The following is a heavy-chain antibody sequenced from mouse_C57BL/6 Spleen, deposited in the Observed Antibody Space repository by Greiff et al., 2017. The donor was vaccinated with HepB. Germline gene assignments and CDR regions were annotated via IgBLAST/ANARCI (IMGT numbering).Heavy chain of an antibody. D-gene: IGHD2-3*01. J-gene: IGHJ4*01. CDR2: INSDGGST. CDR3: ARRAYDGYYRAMDY. Sequence: EVKLMESGGGLVQPGESLKLSCESNEYEFPSHDMSWVRKTPEKRLELVAAINSDGGSTYYPDTMERRFIISRDNTKKTLYLQMSSLRSEDTALYYCARRAYDGYYRAMDYWGQGTSVTVSS. V-gene: IGHV5-2*01. CDR1: EYEFPSHD.